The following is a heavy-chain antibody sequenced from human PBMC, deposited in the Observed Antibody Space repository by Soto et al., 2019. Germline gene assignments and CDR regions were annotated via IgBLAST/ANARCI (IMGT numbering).Heavy chain of an antibody. CDR2: IYHSGST. D-gene: IGHD6-6*01. Sequence: SETLSLTCAVSGGSISSSSWWSWVRQPPGKGLEWIGEIYHSGSTNYNPSLKSRVTISVDKSKNQFSLKLSSVTAADTAVYYCARDIGIAARKGYYGMDVWGQGTTVTVSS. CDR3: ARDIGIAARKGYYGMDV. V-gene: IGHV4-4*02. CDR1: GGSISSSSW. J-gene: IGHJ6*02.